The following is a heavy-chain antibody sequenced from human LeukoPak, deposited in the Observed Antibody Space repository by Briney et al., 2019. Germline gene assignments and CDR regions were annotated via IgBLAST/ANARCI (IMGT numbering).Heavy chain of an antibody. V-gene: IGHV3-48*03. J-gene: IGHJ4*02. Sequence: GGSLRLSCAASGFTFSSCDMNWVRQAPGKGLEWASYISSSGTTIYYADSVKGRFTISRDNAKNSLYLQVNSLRAEDTAVYYCARASGYDIYWGQGTLVTVSS. D-gene: IGHD5-12*01. CDR3: ARASGYDIY. CDR1: GFTFSSCD. CDR2: ISSSGTTI.